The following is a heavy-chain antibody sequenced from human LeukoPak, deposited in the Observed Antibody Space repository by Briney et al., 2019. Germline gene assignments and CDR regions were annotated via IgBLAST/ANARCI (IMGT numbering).Heavy chain of an antibody. D-gene: IGHD2-21*02. CDR3: ARHTYCGGDCYSFDY. J-gene: IGHJ4*02. V-gene: IGHV4-59*08. Sequence: SETLSLTCTVSGGSISSYYWSWIRQPPGKGLEWIGYTYYSGSTNYNPSLKSRVTISVDTSKNQFSLKLSSVTAADTAVYYCARHTYCGGDCYSFDYWGQGTLVTVSS. CDR2: TYYSGST. CDR1: GGSISSYY.